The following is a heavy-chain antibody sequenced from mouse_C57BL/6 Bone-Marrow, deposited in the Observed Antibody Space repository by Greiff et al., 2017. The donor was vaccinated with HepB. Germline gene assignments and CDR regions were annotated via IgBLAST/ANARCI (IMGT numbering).Heavy chain of an antibody. D-gene: IGHD2-2*01. CDR1: GYSITSGYY. J-gene: IGHJ1*03. CDR3: AREGTMVNWYFDV. Sequence: DVQLQESGPGLVKPSQSLSLTCSVTGYSITSGYYWNWIRQFPGNKLEWMGYISYDGSNNYNPSLKNRISITRDTSKNQFFLKLNSVTTEDTATYYCAREGTMVNWYFDVWGTGTTVTVSS. CDR2: ISYDGSN. V-gene: IGHV3-6*01.